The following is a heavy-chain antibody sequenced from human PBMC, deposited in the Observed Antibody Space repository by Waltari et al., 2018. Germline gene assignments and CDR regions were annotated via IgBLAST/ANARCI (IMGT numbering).Heavy chain of an antibody. CDR2: LDPEDEET. V-gene: IGHV1-24*01. J-gene: IGHJ6*02. CDR3: TTDIMLRVFSNV. CDR1: GYSLSELS. Sequence: QVQLVQSGAEVRKPGASVKVSRKVSGYSLSELSMHWVRQAPGKGLEWVGGLDPEDEETVYAQKFQGRVTMTEDTSTDTAYMELSSLRSDDTAVYYCTTDIMLRVFSNVWGQGTTVTVSS. D-gene: IGHD3-10*01.